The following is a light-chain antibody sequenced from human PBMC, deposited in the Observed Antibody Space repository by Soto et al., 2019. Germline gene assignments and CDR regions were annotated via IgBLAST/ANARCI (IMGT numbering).Light chain of an antibody. CDR3: SSYTTSNTRQIA. CDR2: DVS. J-gene: IGLJ1*01. Sequence: QSALTQPASVSRSPGQSINISCTGTSSGVDGYNYVSWYQHHPGKAPKLIIYDVSNRPSGVSNPFSGSKSGNTASLTISGLQPEDEADYYCSSYTTSNTRQIAFGTGTKVTVL. CDR1: SSGVDGYNY. V-gene: IGLV2-14*03.